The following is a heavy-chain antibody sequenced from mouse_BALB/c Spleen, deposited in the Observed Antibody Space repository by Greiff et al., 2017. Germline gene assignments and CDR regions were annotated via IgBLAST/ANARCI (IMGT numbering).Heavy chain of an antibody. Sequence: EVQGVESGGGLVKLGGSLKLSCAASGFTFSSYYMSWVRQTPEKRLELVAAINSNGGSTYYPDTVKGRFTISRDNAKNTLYLQMSSLKSEDTALYYCARETGTRAMDYWGQGTSVTVSS. CDR3: ARETGTRAMDY. V-gene: IGHV5-6-2*01. CDR2: INSNGGST. CDR1: GFTFSSYY. J-gene: IGHJ4*01. D-gene: IGHD4-1*01.